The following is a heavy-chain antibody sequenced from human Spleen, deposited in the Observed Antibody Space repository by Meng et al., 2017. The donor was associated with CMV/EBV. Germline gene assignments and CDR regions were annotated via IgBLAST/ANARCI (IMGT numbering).Heavy chain of an antibody. CDR3: ARQGDVIVDWGNYFNP. J-gene: IGHJ5*02. CDR2: VNPKGGGT. CDR1: GGTLSRYA. Sequence: ASVKVSCKASGGTLSRYAISWVRQAPGQGLEWMGRVNPKGGGTSYAQKFQGRITMTRDTSLSTVYMELRRLTSDDTAVYYCARQGDVIVDWGNYFNPWGQGTLVTVSS. D-gene: IGHD3-9*01. V-gene: IGHV1-2*02.